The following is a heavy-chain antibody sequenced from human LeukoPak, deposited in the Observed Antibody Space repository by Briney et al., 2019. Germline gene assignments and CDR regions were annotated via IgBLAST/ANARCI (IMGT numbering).Heavy chain of an antibody. D-gene: IGHD6-13*01. CDR2: ISSSSSYI. V-gene: IGHV3-11*06. CDR1: GFTFSDYY. Sequence: GGSLRLSCAASGFTFSDYYMSWIRQAPGKGLEWVSSISSSSSYIYYADSVKGRFTISRDNAKNSLYLQMNSLRAEDTAVYLCAREFIGSWYWDSWGQGTLVTVSS. CDR3: AREFIGSWYWDS. J-gene: IGHJ4*02.